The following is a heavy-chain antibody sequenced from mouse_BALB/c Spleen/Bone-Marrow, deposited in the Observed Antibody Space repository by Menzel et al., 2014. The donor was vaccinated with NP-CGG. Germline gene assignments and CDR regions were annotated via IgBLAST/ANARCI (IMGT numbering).Heavy chain of an antibody. Sequence: EVQVVESGAELVKPGASVKLSCTASGFNIKDTYIHRVKRGPEQGLEWIGRIDPENGNIKYDPKFQVKATITADTSSNTAYLQLSSLASEDTAVYYCTRRGFDFWGQGTTLTVSS. V-gene: IGHV14-3*02. CDR2: IDPENGNI. J-gene: IGHJ2*01. CDR1: GFNIKDTY. CDR3: TRRGFDF.